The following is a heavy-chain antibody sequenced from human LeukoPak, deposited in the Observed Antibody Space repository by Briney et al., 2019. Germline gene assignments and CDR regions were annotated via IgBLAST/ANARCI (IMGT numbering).Heavy chain of an antibody. D-gene: IGHD1-26*01. CDR2: INPSGGST. CDR1: GYTFTSYY. V-gene: IGHV1-46*01. J-gene: IGHJ4*02. CDR3: ARDAVPGIVGARHFDY. Sequence: ASVKVSCKASGYTFTSYYMHWVRQAPGQGLEWMGIINPSGGSTSYAQKFQGRVTMTRDTSTSTVYMELSSLRSEDTAVYYCARDAVPGIVGARHFDYWGQGTLVTVSS.